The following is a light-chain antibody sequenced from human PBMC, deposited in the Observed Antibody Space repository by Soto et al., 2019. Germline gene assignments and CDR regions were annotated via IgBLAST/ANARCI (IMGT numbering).Light chain of an antibody. CDR3: QQSYRTPYT. CDR2: NAS. Sequence: IVLTQFPATLSVSPGERATLSCRAGDSIGTNVAWYQHKPGQSPRLLIYNASTRPPGVAARFSGSGSGTEFTLTISSLQPEDFATYYCQQSYRTPYTFGQGTKLETK. V-gene: IGKV3-15*01. CDR1: DSIGTN. J-gene: IGKJ2*01.